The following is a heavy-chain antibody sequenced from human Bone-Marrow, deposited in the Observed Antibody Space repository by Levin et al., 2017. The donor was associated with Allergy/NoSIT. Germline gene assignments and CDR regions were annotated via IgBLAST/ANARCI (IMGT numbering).Heavy chain of an antibody. Sequence: NTSETLSLTCAVYGGSFSGYYWSWIRQPPGKGLEWIGEINHSGSTNYNPSLKSRVTISVDTSKNQFSLKLSSVTAADTAVYYCARGQGYDSSGFWGSFDYWGQGTLVTVSS. CDR2: INHSGST. D-gene: IGHD3-22*01. V-gene: IGHV4-34*01. J-gene: IGHJ4*02. CDR3: ARGQGYDSSGFWGSFDY. CDR1: GGSFSGYY.